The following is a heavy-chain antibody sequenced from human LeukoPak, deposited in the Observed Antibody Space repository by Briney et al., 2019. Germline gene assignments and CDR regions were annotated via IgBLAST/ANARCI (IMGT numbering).Heavy chain of an antibody. D-gene: IGHD2-2*01. CDR3: ARGEGIVVAPDAMGYFDY. CDR2: INHSGST. V-gene: IGHV4-34*01. CDR1: GGSFSGYY. J-gene: IGHJ4*02. Sequence: SETLSLTCAVYGGSFSGYYWSWIRQPPGKGLEWIGEINHSGSTNYSPSLKSRITISVDTSKNQFSLKLSSVTAADTAVYYCARGEGIVVAPDAMGYFDYWGQGTLVTVSS.